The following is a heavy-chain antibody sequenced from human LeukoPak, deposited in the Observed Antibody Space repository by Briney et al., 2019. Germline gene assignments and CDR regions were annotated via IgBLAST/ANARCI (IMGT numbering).Heavy chain of an antibody. J-gene: IGHJ4*02. Sequence: GGSLRLSCAASGFDFSFTWMSWVRQAPGKGLEYVSAISSNGGSTYYANSVKGRFTISRDNSKNTLYLQMGSLRAEDMAVYYCARVSSSWPVVDYWGQGTLVTVSS. V-gene: IGHV3-64*01. D-gene: IGHD6-13*01. CDR1: GFDFSFTW. CDR3: ARVSSSWPVVDY. CDR2: ISSNGGST.